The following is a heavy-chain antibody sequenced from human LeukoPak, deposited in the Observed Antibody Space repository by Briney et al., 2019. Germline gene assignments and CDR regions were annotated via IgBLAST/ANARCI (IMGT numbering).Heavy chain of an antibody. Sequence: GGSLRLSCAAYGFTFSSYSMNWVRQAPGKGLEWVSSISSSSSYLDYADSVKGRFTISRDNARNSLYLQMNSLRAEDTAVYYCARDDYGDWDYWGQGTLVTVSS. D-gene: IGHD4-17*01. J-gene: IGHJ4*02. CDR1: GFTFSSYS. CDR2: ISSSSSYL. CDR3: ARDDYGDWDY. V-gene: IGHV3-21*01.